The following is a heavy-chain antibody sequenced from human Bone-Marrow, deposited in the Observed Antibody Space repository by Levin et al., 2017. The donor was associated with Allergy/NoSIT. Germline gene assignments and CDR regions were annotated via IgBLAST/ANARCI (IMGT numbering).Heavy chain of an antibody. Sequence: PGGSLRLSCAASGFTFSSYGMHWVRQAPGKGLEWVAVIWYDGSNKYYADSVKGRFTISRDNSKNTLYLQMNSLRAEDTAVYYCARELLRYCSSTSCYGGYWGQGTLVTVSS. CDR1: GFTFSSYG. CDR2: IWYDGSNK. D-gene: IGHD2-2*01. J-gene: IGHJ4*02. V-gene: IGHV3-33*01. CDR3: ARELLRYCSSTSCYGGY.